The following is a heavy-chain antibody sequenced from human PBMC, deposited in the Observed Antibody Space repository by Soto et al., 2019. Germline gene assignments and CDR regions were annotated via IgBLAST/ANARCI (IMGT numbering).Heavy chain of an antibody. J-gene: IGHJ4*02. CDR1: GFTFSDYY. CDR3: ARDPTRDLGWYYFDY. CDR2: ISSSGSTI. V-gene: IGHV3-11*01. D-gene: IGHD1-26*01. Sequence: GGSLRLSCAASGFTFSDYYMSWIRQAPGKGLEWVSYISSSGSTIYYADSVKGRFTISRDNAKNSLYLQMNSLRAEDTAVYYCARDPTRDLGWYYFDYWGQGTLVTSPQ.